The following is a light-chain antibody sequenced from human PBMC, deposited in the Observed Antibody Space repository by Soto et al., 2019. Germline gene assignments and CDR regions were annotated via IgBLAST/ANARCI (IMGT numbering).Light chain of an antibody. V-gene: IGLV1-40*01. J-gene: IGLJ2*01. Sequence: QSVLTQPPSVSGAPGQRVTISCTGSSSNIGAGYDVHWYQQLPGTAPKLLIYGTSNRPSGVPDRFSGSKSGTSASLAITGLQAEDEADDYCQSYDSSLSGPVVFGGGTKLTV. CDR2: GTS. CDR1: SSNIGAGYD. CDR3: QSYDSSLSGPVV.